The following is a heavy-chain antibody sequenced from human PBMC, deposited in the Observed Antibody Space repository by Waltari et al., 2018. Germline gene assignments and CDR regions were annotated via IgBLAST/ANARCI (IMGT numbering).Heavy chain of an antibody. V-gene: IGHV3-48*01. D-gene: IGHD3-22*01. J-gene: IGHJ4*02. Sequence: VQLVESGGGVVQPGRSLRLSCATSGFHFSSYGLHWVGQAPGKGREWVSYISSTSSTKYYAGSVQGRFTISRDNARNSLYLQMNTLRAEDTAVYYCARGGYDSSGYYSVGARGDYWGQGTLVTVSS. CDR3: ARGGYDSSGYYSVGARGDY. CDR2: ISSTSSTK. CDR1: GFHFSSYG.